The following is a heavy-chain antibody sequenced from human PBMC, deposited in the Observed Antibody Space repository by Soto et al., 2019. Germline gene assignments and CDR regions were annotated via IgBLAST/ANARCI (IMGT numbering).Heavy chain of an antibody. D-gene: IGHD2-15*01. J-gene: IGHJ4*02. CDR3: ARAAPRYCSGGSCYSGGDY. Sequence: QVQLQQWGAGLLKPSETLSLTCAVYGGSFSGYYWSWIRQPPGKGLEWIGEINHSGSTNYNPSLKGRVSISVDSSETQFSLKLCSVTAADTAVYYCARAAPRYCSGGSCYSGGDYWGQGTLVTVSS. CDR1: GGSFSGYY. CDR2: INHSGST. V-gene: IGHV4-34*01.